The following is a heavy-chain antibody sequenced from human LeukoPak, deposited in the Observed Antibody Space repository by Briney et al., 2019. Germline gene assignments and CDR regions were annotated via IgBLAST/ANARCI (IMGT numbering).Heavy chain of an antibody. CDR2: ISSSGSTI. D-gene: IGHD3-10*01. V-gene: IGHV3-11*01. CDR3: ASGNCYGSGSYYGVGAHFDY. J-gene: IGHJ4*02. Sequence: PGGSLRLSCAASGFTFSDYYMSWIRQAPGKGLEWVSYISSSGSTIYYADSVKGRFTISRDNAKNSLYLQMNSLRAEDTAVYYCASGNCYGSGSYYGVGAHFDYWGQGTLVTVSS. CDR1: GFTFSDYY.